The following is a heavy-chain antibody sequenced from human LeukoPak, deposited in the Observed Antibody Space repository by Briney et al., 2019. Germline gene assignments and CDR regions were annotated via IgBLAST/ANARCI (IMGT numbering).Heavy chain of an antibody. Sequence: SETLSLTCTVSGDSINSLDLWSWVRQPPGKGLEWIGEMYLSGTTHSNPSVKSRVTISIDKPKNQFFLNLSSVTAADTAVYYCAGLVGRYSSGLYYYYFDYWGQGTLVTVSS. V-gene: IGHV4-4*02. CDR2: MYLSGTT. CDR1: GDSINSLDL. CDR3: AGLVGRYSSGLYYYYFDY. J-gene: IGHJ4*02. D-gene: IGHD3-22*01.